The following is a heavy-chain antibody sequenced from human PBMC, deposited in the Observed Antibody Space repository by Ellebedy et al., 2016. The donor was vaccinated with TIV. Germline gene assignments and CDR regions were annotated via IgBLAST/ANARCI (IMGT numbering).Heavy chain of an antibody. V-gene: IGHV3-21*01. CDR2: ISSSSSYI. Sequence: LSLTCAASGFTFSSYTMNWVRQAPGKGLEWVSSISSSSSYIYYADSVKGRFTISRDNARNSLYLQMNSLRVEDTAVYYCASLAGRQRYNDWGQGTLVTVST. CDR3: ASLAGRQRYND. D-gene: IGHD6-6*01. CDR1: GFTFSSYT. J-gene: IGHJ4*02.